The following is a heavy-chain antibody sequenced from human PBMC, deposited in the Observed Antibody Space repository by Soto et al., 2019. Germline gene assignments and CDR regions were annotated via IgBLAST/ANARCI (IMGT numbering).Heavy chain of an antibody. V-gene: IGHV3-30-3*01. CDR3: ARNGGEMATIVDI. CDR2: ISYDGSNK. J-gene: IGHJ3*02. CDR1: GFTFSSYA. Sequence: QVQLVESGGGVVQPGRSLRLSCAASGFTFSSYAMHWVRQAPGKGLEWVAVISYDGSNKYYADSVKGRFTISRDNSRNTLYMQMNGLRAEDTAVYYCARNGGEMATIVDIWGQGTMVTVSS. D-gene: IGHD5-12*01.